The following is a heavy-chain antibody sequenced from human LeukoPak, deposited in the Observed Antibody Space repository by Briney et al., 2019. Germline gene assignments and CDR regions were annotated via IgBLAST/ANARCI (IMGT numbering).Heavy chain of an antibody. D-gene: IGHD5-12*01. J-gene: IGHJ4*02. CDR3: ARREDSGYDFVDY. CDR2: IYPGDSDT. Sequence: GESLKISFKGSGYSFTSYWIGWVRPMPGKGLEWMGIIYPGDSDTRYSPSFQGQVTISADKSISTAYLQWSSLKASDTAMYYCARREDSGYDFVDYWGQGTLVTVSS. CDR1: GYSFTSYW. V-gene: IGHV5-51*01.